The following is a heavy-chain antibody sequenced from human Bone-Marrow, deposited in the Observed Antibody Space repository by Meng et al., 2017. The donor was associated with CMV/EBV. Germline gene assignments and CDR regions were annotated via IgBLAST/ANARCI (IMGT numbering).Heavy chain of an antibody. CDR1: GGSFSGYY. V-gene: IGHV4-34*01. J-gene: IGHJ6*02. Sequence: SETLSLTCAVYGGSFSGYYWSWIRQPPGKGLEWIGEINHSGSTNYNPSLMSRVTISVDTSKNQFSLKLSSVTAADTAVYYCARVRIAAALARGYGMDVWGQGTTVTVSS. CDR2: INHSGST. CDR3: ARVRIAAALARGYGMDV. D-gene: IGHD6-6*01.